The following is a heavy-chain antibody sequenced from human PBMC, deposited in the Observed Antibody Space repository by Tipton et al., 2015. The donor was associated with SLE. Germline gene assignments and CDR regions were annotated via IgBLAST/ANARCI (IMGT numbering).Heavy chain of an antibody. CDR1: GGSFSGYY. J-gene: IGHJ6*03. D-gene: IGHD3-3*01. V-gene: IGHV4-34*01. CDR2: INHSGST. CDR3: ATESGHYDFWSGYYTHYYYMDV. Sequence: TLSLTCAVYGGSFSGYYWSWIRQPPGKGLEWIGEINHSGSTNYNPSLKSRVTISVDTSKNQFSLKLSSVTAADTAVYYCATESGHYDFWSGYYTHYYYMDVRGKGTTVTVSS.